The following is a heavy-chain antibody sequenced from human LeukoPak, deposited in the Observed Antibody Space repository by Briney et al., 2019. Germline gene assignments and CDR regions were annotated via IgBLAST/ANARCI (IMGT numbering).Heavy chain of an antibody. Sequence: GGSLRLSCAASGFTFSGSAMHWVRQASGKGLEWVGRIRSKANSYATAYAASVKGRFTISRDDSKNTAYLQMNSLKTEDTAVYYCTTGYYGGNSLTSVYWGQGTLVTVSS. CDR2: IRSKANSYAT. D-gene: IGHD4-23*01. CDR1: GFTFSGSA. J-gene: IGHJ4*02. CDR3: TTGYYGGNSLTSVY. V-gene: IGHV3-73*01.